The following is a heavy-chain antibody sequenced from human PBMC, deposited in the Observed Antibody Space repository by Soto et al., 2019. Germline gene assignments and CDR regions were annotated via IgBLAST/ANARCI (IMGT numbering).Heavy chain of an antibody. V-gene: IGHV5-10-1*01. CDR3: VRQSWDGYNGDY. D-gene: IGHD5-12*01. CDR1: GYSFTDFW. Sequence: GESLKISCQASGYSFTDFWISWVRQMPGKGLEWMGKINPRASYTSYSPSFQGHVTISADKSITTAYMQWSSLRASDTAMYYCVRQSWDGYNGDYWGQGTLVTVSS. CDR2: INPRASYT. J-gene: IGHJ4*02.